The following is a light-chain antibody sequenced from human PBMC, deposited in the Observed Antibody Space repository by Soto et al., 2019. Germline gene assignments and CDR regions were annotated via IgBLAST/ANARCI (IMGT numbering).Light chain of an antibody. V-gene: IGKV1-5*03. Sequence: DIQMTQSPSTLSGSVGDRVTITCRASQTISSWLAWYQQKPGKAPKLLIYKASTLKSGVPSRFSGSGSGTEFTLTISSVQSDDFATYYCQQYKSYPLTFGGGTKVDIK. CDR1: QTISSW. CDR3: QQYKSYPLT. J-gene: IGKJ4*01. CDR2: KAS.